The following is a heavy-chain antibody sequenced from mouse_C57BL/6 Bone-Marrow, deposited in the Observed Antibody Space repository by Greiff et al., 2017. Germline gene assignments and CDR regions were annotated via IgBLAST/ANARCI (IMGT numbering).Heavy chain of an antibody. CDR2: IWGGGST. D-gene: IGHD4-1*01. CDR3: AKHELWEDWFAY. Sequence: VKLMESGPGLVAPSQSLCITCTVSGFSLTSYGVDWVRQPPGKGLEWLGVIWGGGSTNYNSALMSRLSISKDNSKSQVFLKMNSLQTDDTAMYYCAKHELWEDWFAYWGQGTLVTVSA. V-gene: IGHV2-9*01. CDR1: GFSLTSYG. J-gene: IGHJ3*01.